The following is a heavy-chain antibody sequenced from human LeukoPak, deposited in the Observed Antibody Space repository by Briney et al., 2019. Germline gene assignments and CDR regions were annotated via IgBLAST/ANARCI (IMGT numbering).Heavy chain of an antibody. CDR2: ISSSSSYI. CDR1: GFTFSSYS. D-gene: IGHD3-10*01. CDR3: ARCITMVHSNWFDP. Sequence: PGGSLRLSCAASGFTFSSYSMNWVRQAPGKGLEWVSSISSSSSYIYYADSVKGRFTISRDNAKNSLYLQMNSLRAEDTAVYYCARCITMVHSNWFDPWGQGTLVTVSS. J-gene: IGHJ5*02. V-gene: IGHV3-21*01.